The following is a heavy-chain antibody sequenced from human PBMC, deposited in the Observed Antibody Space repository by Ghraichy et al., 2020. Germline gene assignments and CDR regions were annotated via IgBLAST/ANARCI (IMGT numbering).Heavy chain of an antibody. CDR3: ARGSLSCYWGGCYDH. D-gene: IGHD2-2*01. V-gene: IGHV3-74*01. J-gene: IGHJ4*02. CDR2: INSDGSST. Sequence: GGSLRLSCVASGLTFSNYWMYWVRQAPGKGLVWVSRINSDGSSTSYADSVKGRFTISRDNAKNTLYLQMKSLRAEDTALYFCARGSLSCYWGGCYDHWGQGTLVTVSS. CDR1: GLTFSNYW.